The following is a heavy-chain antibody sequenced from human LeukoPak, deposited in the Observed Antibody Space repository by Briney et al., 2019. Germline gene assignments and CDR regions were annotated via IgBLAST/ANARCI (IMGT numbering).Heavy chain of an antibody. CDR2: IYYSGST. J-gene: IGHJ5*02. D-gene: IGHD3-9*01. V-gene: IGHV4-39*01. CDR1: GGSISSSSYY. CDR3: ARTDTAWFDP. Sequence: SETLSLTCTVSGGSISSSSYYWGWIRQPPGKGLEWIGSIYYSGSTYYNPSLKSRVTISVDTSKNQFSLKLSSVTAADTAVYYCARTDTAWFDPWGQGTLVTVSS.